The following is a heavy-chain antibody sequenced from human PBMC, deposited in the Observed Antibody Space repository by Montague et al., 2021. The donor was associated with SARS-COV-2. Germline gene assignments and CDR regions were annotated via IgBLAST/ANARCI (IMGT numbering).Heavy chain of an antibody. CDR3: ARDGLERQWWMLGWFDP. J-gene: IGHJ5*02. CDR2: IYTSGST. D-gene: IGHD1-1*01. CDR1: GGSISGYY. V-gene: IGHV4-4*07. Sequence: SETLSLTCTVSGGSISGYYWSWIRQPAGKGLEWIGRIYTSGSTNXNPSLKSRVTMSVDTSKNQFSLKLRSVTAADTAVYFCARDGLERQWWMLGWFDPWGQGTLVTVSS.